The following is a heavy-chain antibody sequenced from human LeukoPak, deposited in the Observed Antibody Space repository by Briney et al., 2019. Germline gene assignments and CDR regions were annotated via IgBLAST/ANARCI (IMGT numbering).Heavy chain of an antibody. J-gene: IGHJ4*02. CDR2: MYPGASEI. CDR3: ARHDYYYYESPY. CDR1: GYSFSSYW. Sequence: GESLKISCKGSGYSFSSYWIAWVRQMPGKGLECMGMMYPGASEIRYSPSFQGQVTISADKSISTAYLQWSSLKASDTAMYYCARHDYYYYESPYWGQGTLVTVSS. D-gene: IGHD3-22*01. V-gene: IGHV5-51*01.